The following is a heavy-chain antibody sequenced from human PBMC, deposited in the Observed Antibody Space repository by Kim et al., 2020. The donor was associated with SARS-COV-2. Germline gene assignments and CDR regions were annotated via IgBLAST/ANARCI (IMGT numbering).Heavy chain of an antibody. CDR1: GGSISSSSYY. Sequence: SETLSLTCTVSGGSISSSSYYWGWIRQPPGKGLEWIGSIYYSGSTYYNPSLKSRVTISVDTSKNQFSLKLSSVTAADTAVYYCARRSSGGWLLVGSFDYWGQGTLVTVSS. J-gene: IGHJ4*02. CDR2: IYYSGST. CDR3: ARRSSGGWLLVGSFDY. D-gene: IGHD3-22*01. V-gene: IGHV4-39*01.